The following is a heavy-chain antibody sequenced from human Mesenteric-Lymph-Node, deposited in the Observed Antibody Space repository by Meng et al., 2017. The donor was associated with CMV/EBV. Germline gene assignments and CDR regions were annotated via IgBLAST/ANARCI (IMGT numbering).Heavy chain of an antibody. CDR1: GYTFTSYG. CDR2: IIPIFGTA. J-gene: IGHJ6*02. Sequence: SVKVSCKASGYTFTSYGISWVRQAPGQGLEWMGWIIPIFGTANYAQKFQGRVTITTDESTSTAYMELSSLRSEDTAVYYCARDKLSDIVVVPAAIGPLYYYYGMDVWGQGTTVTVSS. D-gene: IGHD2-2*02. CDR3: ARDKLSDIVVVPAAIGPLYYYYGMDV. V-gene: IGHV1-69*05.